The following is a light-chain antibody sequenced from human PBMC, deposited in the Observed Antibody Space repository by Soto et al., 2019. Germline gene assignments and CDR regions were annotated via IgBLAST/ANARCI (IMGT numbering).Light chain of an antibody. Sequence: EIVLTQSPATLSVSPGERATLSCRASQSVGSLVAWYQQKPGQPPRLLIYRASSRATGISGSFSGSGSGTEFTLTITSLQSEDFAGYYCQQYNEWPITFGQGTRLEIK. V-gene: IGKV3-15*01. CDR3: QQYNEWPIT. CDR2: RAS. J-gene: IGKJ5*01. CDR1: QSVGSL.